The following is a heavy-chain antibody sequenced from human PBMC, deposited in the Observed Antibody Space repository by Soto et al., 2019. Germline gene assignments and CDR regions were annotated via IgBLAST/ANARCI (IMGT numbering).Heavy chain of an antibody. CDR1: GGSVSGAGYS. J-gene: IGHJ4*02. Sequence: SETLSLTCAVSGGSVSGAGYSWSWIRQPPGGGLEWIGYIYHSGTTHYSPSLKSRVTMSLDQSKNQFSLRLNSVTAADTAVYFCARDPGYCTNGVCPIFDFWGQGIPVTAPQ. CDR2: IYHSGTT. D-gene: IGHD2-8*01. CDR3: ARDPGYCTNGVCPIFDF. V-gene: IGHV4-30-2*01.